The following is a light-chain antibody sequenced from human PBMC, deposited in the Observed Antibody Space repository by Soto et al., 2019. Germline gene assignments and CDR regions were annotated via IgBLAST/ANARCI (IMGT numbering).Light chain of an antibody. V-gene: IGKV3-11*01. CDR1: QSVSSY. Sequence: EIVLTQSPATLSLSPGERATLSCRASQSVSSYLAWYQQKPGQAPRLLIYDASNRATGIPARLIGSGSGTEITLTISRLEPEEFAVYYYKQRSNWPPYTFGHGTKLESK. CDR3: KQRSNWPPYT. CDR2: DAS. J-gene: IGKJ2*01.